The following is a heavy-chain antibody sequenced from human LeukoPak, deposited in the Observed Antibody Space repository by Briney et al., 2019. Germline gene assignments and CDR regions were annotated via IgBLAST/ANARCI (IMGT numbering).Heavy chain of an antibody. CDR1: GGSFSGYY. CDR2: INHSGST. Sequence: SETLSLTCAVYGGSFSGYYWSWIRQPPGKGLEWIGEINHSGSTNYNPSLKSRVTISVDTSKNQFSLKLSSVTAADTAVYYCAGAGRGGWALYLYGIEVLGQGTTVTVSS. CDR3: AGAGRGGWALYLYGIEV. D-gene: IGHD2-2*02. V-gene: IGHV4-34*01. J-gene: IGHJ6*02.